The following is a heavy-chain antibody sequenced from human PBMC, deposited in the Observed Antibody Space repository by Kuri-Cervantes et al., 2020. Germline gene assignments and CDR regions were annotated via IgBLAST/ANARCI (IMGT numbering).Heavy chain of an antibody. Sequence: SGPTLVKPTQTLTLTCTFSGFSLTTDGVGVGWIRQPPGKALEWLALIYWDDDKHYSPSLKSRLTITKDTSKNQVVLTMTNMDPVDTATYYCAHSRFLEWLHDAFDIWGQGTMVTVSS. CDR1: GFSLTTDGVG. CDR2: IYWDDDK. J-gene: IGHJ3*02. CDR3: AHSRFLEWLHDAFDI. D-gene: IGHD3-3*01. V-gene: IGHV2-5*02.